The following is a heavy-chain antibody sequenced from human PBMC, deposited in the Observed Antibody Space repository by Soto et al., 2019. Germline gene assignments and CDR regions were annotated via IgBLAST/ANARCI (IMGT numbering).Heavy chain of an antibody. D-gene: IGHD5-18*01. J-gene: IGHJ6*02. V-gene: IGHV3-66*01. CDR2: IYSGGSA. CDR3: ARDSSVDTVMPMDV. Sequence: EVQLVESGGGLVQPGGSLRLSCAASGFTISSNHMSWVRQAPGKGLEWVSLIYSGGSAYYAASVKGRFTISRDNSKNTLYLQMNSLRAEDTAVYYCARDSSVDTVMPMDVWGQGTTVTVSS. CDR1: GFTISSNH.